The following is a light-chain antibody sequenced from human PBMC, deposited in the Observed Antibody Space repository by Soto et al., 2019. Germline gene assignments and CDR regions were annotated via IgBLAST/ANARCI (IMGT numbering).Light chain of an antibody. V-gene: IGKV3-15*01. CDR1: QSISNN. CDR3: HQYNNWPPMHT. Sequence: IVMTQSPATLSVFPGERATLSCRASQSISNNLAWLQQKPGQAPRLLIYAASTRATGVPARCSGSGSGTDFTLTISSLQPEDFAVYYCHQYNNWPPMHTFGQGTKLEIK. J-gene: IGKJ2*01. CDR2: AAS.